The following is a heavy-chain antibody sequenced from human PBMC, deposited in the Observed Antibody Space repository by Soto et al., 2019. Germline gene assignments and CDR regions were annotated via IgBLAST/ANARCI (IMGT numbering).Heavy chain of an antibody. V-gene: IGHV4-59*12. Sequence: SETLSLTCTVSGGSISNYYWSWIRQPPGMGLEWIGYIYYSGSTYYNPSLKSRVTISVDTSKNQFSLKLSSVTAADTAVYYCARTPGYWGQGTLVTVSS. CDR2: IYYSGST. CDR1: GGSISNYY. CDR3: ARTPGY. J-gene: IGHJ4*02.